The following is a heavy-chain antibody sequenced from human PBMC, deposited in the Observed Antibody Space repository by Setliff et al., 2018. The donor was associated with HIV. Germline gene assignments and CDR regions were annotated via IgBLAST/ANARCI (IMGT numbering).Heavy chain of an antibody. Sequence: ASVKVSCKASGGNFRSYGISWVRQAPGQGLEWMGWINPKSDGTNYAQKFQGWITMTRDTSISTAYMELSRLRSDDTAVYYCARGMDYYDTSGYYQYYFDYWGQGTLVTVSS. CDR3: ARGMDYYDTSGYYQYYFDY. J-gene: IGHJ4*02. V-gene: IGHV1-2*04. D-gene: IGHD3-22*01. CDR2: INPKSDGT. CDR1: GGNFRSYG.